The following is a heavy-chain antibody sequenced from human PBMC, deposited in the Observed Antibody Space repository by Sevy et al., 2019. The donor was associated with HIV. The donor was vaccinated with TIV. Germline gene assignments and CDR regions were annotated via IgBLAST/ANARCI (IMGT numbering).Heavy chain of an antibody. CDR3: AKAGDLGPFDF. Sequence: GGSLRLSCAASGFSFTAYPIHWVRQAPGKGLEWLAVITNDGTNKFYADSVKGRFTVSRDNSRNTLSLQMDSLSTEDTAIYYCAKAGDLGPFDFWGLGTRVTVSS. D-gene: IGHD3-16*01. CDR2: ITNDGTNK. J-gene: IGHJ4*02. CDR1: GFSFTAYP. V-gene: IGHV3-30*18.